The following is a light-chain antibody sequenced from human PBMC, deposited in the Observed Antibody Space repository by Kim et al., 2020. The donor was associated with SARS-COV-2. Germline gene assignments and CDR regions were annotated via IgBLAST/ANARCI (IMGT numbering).Light chain of an antibody. V-gene: IGLV3-9*01. J-gene: IGLJ2*01. CDR1: NMGSKN. CDR2: RDS. CDR3: QVWDSSTAWV. Sequence: ALGQTARITCGGNNMGSKNVHWYQQKPGQAPVLVIYRDSNRPSGIPERFSGSNSGNTATLTISRAQAGDEADYYCQVWDSSTAWVFGGGTKLTVL.